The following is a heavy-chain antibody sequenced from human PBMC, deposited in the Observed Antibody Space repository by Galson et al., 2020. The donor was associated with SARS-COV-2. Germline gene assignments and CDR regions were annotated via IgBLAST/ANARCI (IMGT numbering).Heavy chain of an antibody. D-gene: IGHD5-18*01. CDR3: AKDQTGGYSYGDAFDI. CDR2: IRGSGGST. CDR1: GFTFSSYA. V-gene: IGHV3-23*01. J-gene: IGHJ3*02. Sequence: WGSLRLSCAASGFTFSSYAISWVRQPPGKGPEWVSAIRGSGGSTYYADSVKGRFTISRDNSTNTLYLQMNSLRAEDTAVYYCAKDQTGGYSYGDAFDIWGQGTMVTVSS.